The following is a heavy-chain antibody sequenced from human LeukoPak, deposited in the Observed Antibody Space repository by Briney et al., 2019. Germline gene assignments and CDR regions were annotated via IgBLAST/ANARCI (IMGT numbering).Heavy chain of an antibody. CDR1: GYSFTSYW. CDR2: IYPGDSDT. D-gene: IGHD3-22*01. V-gene: IGHV5-51*01. CDR3: ARHRGGYYDSSGSAFDI. J-gene: IGHJ3*02. Sequence: GESLKISCKGSGYSFTSYWIGWVRQMPGKGLGGMGIIYPGDSDTRYSPSFQGQVTISADKSISTAYLQWSSLKASDTAMYYCARHRGGYYDSSGSAFDIWGQGTMVTVSS.